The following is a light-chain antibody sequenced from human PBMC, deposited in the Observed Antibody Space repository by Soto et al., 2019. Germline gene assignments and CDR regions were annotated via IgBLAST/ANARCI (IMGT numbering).Light chain of an antibody. J-gene: IGKJ5*01. CDR3: QQYSNYPIT. CDR2: DAS. CDR1: QSISSW. Sequence: DIQMTQSPSTLCSSVGDRVTITCRSSQSISSWLAWYQQKPGKAPKLLIYDASSLQSGVPSRFSGIESGTEFTLSISSLQPDDFATYYCQQYSNYPITFGQGTRLEIK. V-gene: IGKV1-5*01.